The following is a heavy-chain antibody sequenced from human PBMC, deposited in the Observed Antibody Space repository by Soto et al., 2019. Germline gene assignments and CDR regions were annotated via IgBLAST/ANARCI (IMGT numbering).Heavy chain of an antibody. J-gene: IGHJ6*02. CDR3: AKWPHNGMDV. CDR2: ITYDGNKK. V-gene: IGHV3-30*18. CDR1: GYTFSDYG. Sequence: QAQLVESGGGVVQPGRSLRLSCAASGYTFSDYGMHWVRQAPGKGREWVAVITYDGNKKYYADSVKGRFTISRDNSKNTLYLQMNSLRGEDTAVYYCAKWPHNGMDVWGQGTTVTVSS.